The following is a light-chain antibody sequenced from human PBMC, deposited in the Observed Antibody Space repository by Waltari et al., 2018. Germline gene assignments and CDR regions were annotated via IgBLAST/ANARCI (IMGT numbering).Light chain of an antibody. CDR2: EVS. CDR3: SSHDAGNNVV. CDR1: SSDIGHYDF. J-gene: IGLJ2*01. Sequence: QSTLTQPPSASGSPGQSVTISCTATSSDIGHYDFVSWYQQHPSQAPKLIIFEVSTRPFGVPDRFSGSKSGTTASLTVSGLQAEDEADYYCSSHDAGNNVVFGGGPKLTVL. V-gene: IGLV2-8*01.